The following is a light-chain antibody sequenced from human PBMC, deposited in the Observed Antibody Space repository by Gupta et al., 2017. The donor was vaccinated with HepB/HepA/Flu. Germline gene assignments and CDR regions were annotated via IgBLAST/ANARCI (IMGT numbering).Light chain of an antibody. V-gene: IGKV1-9*01. CDR3: QHQNNYPLT. CDR2: SAS. CDR1: QGITNY. Sequence: DIQFTKSPTFLSASIGDRVTIPCRASQGITNYLAWYQQKPGKAHILLIYSASTLQSGVRSRFSGSGSGTEFSLTISSLQTEDFATYYCQHQNNYPLTFGHGTKVDCK. J-gene: IGKJ3*01.